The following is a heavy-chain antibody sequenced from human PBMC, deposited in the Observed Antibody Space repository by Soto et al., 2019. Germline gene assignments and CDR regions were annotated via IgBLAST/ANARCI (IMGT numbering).Heavy chain of an antibody. Sequence: QVQLQQWGAGLLKPSETLSLNCAVTCGSLSGYYLSWIRQAPGKVLEWIGQVTDGGHTNNNTSLRDRVIISSNTSNNLCSLTLNSVTAANTGVYYCARGQEGVVATHWDQGSLVTVSS. J-gene: IGHJ4*02. D-gene: IGHD5-12*01. CDR2: VTDGGHT. V-gene: IGHV4-34*01. CDR3: ARGQEGVVATH. CDR1: CGSLSGYY.